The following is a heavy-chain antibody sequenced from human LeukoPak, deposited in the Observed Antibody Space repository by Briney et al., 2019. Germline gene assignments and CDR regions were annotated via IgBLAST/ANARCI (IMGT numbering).Heavy chain of an antibody. V-gene: IGHV4-31*03. J-gene: IGHJ4*02. CDR3: ARHVDTAVANFDY. Sequence: SQTLSLTCTVSGGSISSGGYYWSWIRQHPGKGLEWIGYIYYSGSTYYNPSLKSRVTISVDTSKNQFSLKLNSVTAADTAVYYCARHVDTAVANFDYWGQGTLVTVSS. CDR1: GGSISSGGYY. CDR2: IYYSGST. D-gene: IGHD5-18*01.